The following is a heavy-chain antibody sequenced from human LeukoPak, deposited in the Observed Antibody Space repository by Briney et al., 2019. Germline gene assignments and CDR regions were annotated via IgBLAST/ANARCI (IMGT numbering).Heavy chain of an antibody. CDR2: ISSSSSTI. J-gene: IGHJ6*02. V-gene: IGHV3-48*01. CDR1: GFTFSSYS. CDR3: ARVWDYGDYDYYYYYGMDV. Sequence: GGSLRLSCAASGFTFSSYSMNWVRQAPGKGLEWVSYISSSSSTIYYADSVKGRFTISRDNAKNSLYLQMNSLRAEDTAVYYCARVWDYGDYDYYYYYGMDVWGQGTTVTVSS. D-gene: IGHD4-17*01.